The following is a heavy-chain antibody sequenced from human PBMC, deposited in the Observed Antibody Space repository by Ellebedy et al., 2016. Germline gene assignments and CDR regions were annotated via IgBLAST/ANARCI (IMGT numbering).Heavy chain of an antibody. J-gene: IGHJ5*02. CDR1: GASISSDTYY. CDR2: IDHSGST. CDR3: ARFAPLGPGISSNVFEP. D-gene: IGHD3-3*01. Sequence: SETLSLTXTVSGASISSDTYYWGWIRQPPGKGLEWVGSIDHSGSTYYNPSLKSRVTISVDKSKNQFSLTLSSVTTADTAVYYCARFAPLGPGISSNVFEPWGQGIMVTVSS. V-gene: IGHV4-39*07.